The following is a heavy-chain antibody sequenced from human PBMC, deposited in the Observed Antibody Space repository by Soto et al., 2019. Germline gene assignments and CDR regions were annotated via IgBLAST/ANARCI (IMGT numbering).Heavy chain of an antibody. CDR3: ATPLSGYVGNDD. CDR2: IYYSGST. V-gene: IGHV4-39*01. J-gene: IGHJ4*02. D-gene: IGHD5-12*01. Sequence: SETLSLTCTVSGGSISSSSYYWGWIRQPPGKGLEWIGSIYYSGSTYYNPSLKSRVTISVDTSKNQFSLKLSSVTAADTAVYYCATPLSGYVGNDDWGQGTLVTVSS. CDR1: GGSISSSSYY.